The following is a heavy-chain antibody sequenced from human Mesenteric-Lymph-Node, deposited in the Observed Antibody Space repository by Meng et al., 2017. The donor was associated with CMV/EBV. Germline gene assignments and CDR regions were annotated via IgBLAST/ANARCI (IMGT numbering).Heavy chain of an antibody. CDR1: GFTFSNYR. CDR3: ARAGYYDSAGYSFDY. CDR2: ISGGSYYL. V-gene: IGHV3-21*01. J-gene: IGHJ4*02. Sequence: GGSLRLSCTASGFTFSNYRMHWVRQAPGKGLEWVSFISGGSYYLHYADSLKGRITISRDNAKNSLYLEMNNLGTEDTAVYYCARAGYYDSAGYSFDYWGQGTPVTVSS. D-gene: IGHD3-22*01.